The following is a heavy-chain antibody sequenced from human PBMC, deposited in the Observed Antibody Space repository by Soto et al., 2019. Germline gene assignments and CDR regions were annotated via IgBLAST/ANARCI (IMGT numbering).Heavy chain of an antibody. CDR3: ANGHANYFYDGMDL. D-gene: IGHD2-8*01. CDR2: FIPVVAMA. Sequence: QVQLVQSGSEVNKPGSSLRVSCKTSGGTLSSFAISWVRQAPGQGLEWVGTFIPVVAMAKYGQNFQGRVTITANQSTNTLLMELSSLTYEDTAIYYCANGHANYFYDGMDLWGQGTTVTVSS. J-gene: IGHJ6*02. V-gene: IGHV1-69*04. CDR1: GGTLSSFA.